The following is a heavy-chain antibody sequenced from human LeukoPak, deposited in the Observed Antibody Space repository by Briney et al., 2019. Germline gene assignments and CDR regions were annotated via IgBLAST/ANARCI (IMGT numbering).Heavy chain of an antibody. V-gene: IGHV3-21*01. Sequence: GGSLRLSCAASGFTFSRQSMNWVRQAPGKGLDWVSPITSSGSYISYADAVRGRFTISRDNALNTAYLQMNSLRVEDTAVYYCARYRGREFYYGLDVWGQGTTVTVSS. CDR1: GFTFSRQS. CDR3: ARYRGREFYYGLDV. D-gene: IGHD2-15*01. J-gene: IGHJ6*02. CDR2: ITSSGSYI.